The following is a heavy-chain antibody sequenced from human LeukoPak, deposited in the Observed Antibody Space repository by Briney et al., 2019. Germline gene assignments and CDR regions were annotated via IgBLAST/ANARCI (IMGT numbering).Heavy chain of an antibody. CDR1: GGXISSYF. CDR2: IYHSGST. Sequence: PSETLSLTCTVSGGXISSYFCSWIRPSPAKGREWIGLIYHSGSTYYNPSLHCRVTMSQHTSTTQFSLQVNSVPAADLAVYYRARSFRGYSQGYYYYAMDVWGQGTTVTVFS. J-gene: IGHJ6*02. D-gene: IGHD5-18*01. V-gene: IGHV4-4*07. CDR3: ARSFRGYSQGYYYYAMDV.